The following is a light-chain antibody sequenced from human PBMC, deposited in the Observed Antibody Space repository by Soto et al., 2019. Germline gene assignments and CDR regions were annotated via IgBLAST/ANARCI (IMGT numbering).Light chain of an antibody. Sequence: EIVMTQSPATLSVSPGEGATLSCRASQSVSSNLAWHQQKPGQAPRILMYDASTRATGISARFSGSGSGTEFTLTISSLQSEDFAVYYCQQYHNWPITFGQGTRLEIK. CDR3: QQYHNWPIT. CDR1: QSVSSN. CDR2: DAS. J-gene: IGKJ5*01. V-gene: IGKV3D-15*01.